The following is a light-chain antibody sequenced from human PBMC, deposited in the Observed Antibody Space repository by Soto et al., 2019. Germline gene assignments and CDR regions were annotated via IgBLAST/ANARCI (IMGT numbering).Light chain of an antibody. CDR1: ENVYINS. CDR3: LQDYDFPYT. Sequence: EIVLTQSPGTLSLSPGEGATLSCRASENVYINSLAWYQQKPGQPPRLLIYGAATRASAVPDRFSGSGSGADFTLTITGLEPEDFAVYYCLQDYDFPYTFGQGTKLEI. CDR2: GAA. J-gene: IGKJ2*01. V-gene: IGKV3-20*01.